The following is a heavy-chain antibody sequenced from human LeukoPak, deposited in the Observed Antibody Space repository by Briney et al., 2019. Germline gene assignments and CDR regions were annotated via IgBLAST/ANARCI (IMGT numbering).Heavy chain of an antibody. Sequence: GRSLRLSCAASGFTFSSYGMHWVRQAPGKGLEWVAVIWYDGSNKYYADSVKGRFTISRDNSKNTLYLQMNSLRAEDTAVYYCATDTTMGRSFDYWGQGTLVTVSS. CDR2: IWYDGSNK. CDR1: GFTFSSYG. CDR3: ATDTTMGRSFDY. D-gene: IGHD5-18*01. V-gene: IGHV3-33*01. J-gene: IGHJ4*02.